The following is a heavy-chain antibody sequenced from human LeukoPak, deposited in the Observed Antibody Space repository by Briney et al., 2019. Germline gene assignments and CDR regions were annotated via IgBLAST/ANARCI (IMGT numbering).Heavy chain of an antibody. Sequence: GGSLRLSCAASGFTFSSYAMSWVRQAPGKGLEWVSAISGSGGSTYYADSVKGRFTISRDNSKNTLYLQMNSLRAEDTAVYYCARVRYSGSYTSGYYFDYWGQGTLVTVSS. CDR2: ISGSGGST. CDR3: ARVRYSGSYTSGYYFDY. CDR1: GFTFSSYA. D-gene: IGHD1-26*01. V-gene: IGHV3-23*01. J-gene: IGHJ4*02.